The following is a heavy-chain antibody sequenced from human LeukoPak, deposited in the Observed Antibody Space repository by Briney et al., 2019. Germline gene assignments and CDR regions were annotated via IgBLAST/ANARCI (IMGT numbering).Heavy chain of an antibody. CDR2: ISGSGGST. V-gene: IGHV3-23*01. CDR1: GFTFSSYA. J-gene: IGHJ4*02. CDR3: AKGPPVRDGYNYYFDY. D-gene: IGHD5-24*01. Sequence: QAGGSLRLSCAASGFTFSSYAMSWVRQAPGKGLEWVSAISGSGGSTYYADSVKGRFTISRDNSKNTLYLQMNSLRAEDTAVYYCAKGPPVRDGYNYYFDYWGQGTLVTVSS.